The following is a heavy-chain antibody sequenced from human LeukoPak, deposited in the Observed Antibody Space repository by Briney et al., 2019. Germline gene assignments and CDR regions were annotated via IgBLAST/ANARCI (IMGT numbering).Heavy chain of an antibody. J-gene: IGHJ6*02. D-gene: IGHD2-8*01. CDR1: GYSLTIYY. V-gene: IGHV1-46*01. CDR2: INPSGGGT. Sequence: ASVKVSCKASGYSLTIYYMHWVRQAPGQGLEWMAIINPSGGGTKYAQKFQGRVAMIRDAPTNTVYMELSSLRTEDTAVYYCASVYLYGMDVWGQGTTVTVSS. CDR3: ASVYLYGMDV.